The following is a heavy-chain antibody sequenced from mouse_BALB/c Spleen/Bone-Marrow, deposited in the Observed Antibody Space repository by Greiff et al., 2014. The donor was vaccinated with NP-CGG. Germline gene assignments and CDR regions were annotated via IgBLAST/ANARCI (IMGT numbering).Heavy chain of an antibody. CDR2: ITPSNGGS. J-gene: IGHJ3*01. CDR1: GYTFTNYD. V-gene: IGHV1S81*02. Sequence: QVQLQQSGAELVKPGASVKLSCKASGYTFTNYDMYWVKQRPGQGLEWIGEITPSNGGSNFIEKFKNKATLTVDKSSSTAYMQLSSLTSEDSAVYYCSREGAYWGQGTLVTVSA. CDR3: SREGAY.